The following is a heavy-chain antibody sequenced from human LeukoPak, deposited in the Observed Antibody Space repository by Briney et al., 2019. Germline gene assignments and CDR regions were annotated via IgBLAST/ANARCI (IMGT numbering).Heavy chain of an antibody. Sequence: AAVKVSCKACGGTFSSYAISWVRPAPGQGLEWMGRIIPILGIANYARKFQGRVTITADKSTSTAYRELSSLRSEDTGVYYCARDYLGYDYWRQGTLVSVSS. V-gene: IGHV1-69*04. CDR3: ARDYLGYDY. CDR2: IIPILGIA. D-gene: IGHD6-13*01. CDR1: GGTFSSYA. J-gene: IGHJ4*02.